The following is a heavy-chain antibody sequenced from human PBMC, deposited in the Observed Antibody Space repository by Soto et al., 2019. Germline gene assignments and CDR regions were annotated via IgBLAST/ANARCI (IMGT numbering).Heavy chain of an antibody. J-gene: IGHJ4*02. D-gene: IGHD4-17*01. CDR2: IYYSENT. V-gene: IGHV4-39*01. CDR1: GGSISSSSNH. CDR3: ATHPPYGPLDH. Sequence: PSETLSLTCTVSGGSISSSSNHWGWIHQPPGKGLEWIGNIYYSENTYYNPSLKSRVTISVDTSKNQFSLRLTSVTAADTAVYYCATHPPYGPLDHWGQGTLVTVSS.